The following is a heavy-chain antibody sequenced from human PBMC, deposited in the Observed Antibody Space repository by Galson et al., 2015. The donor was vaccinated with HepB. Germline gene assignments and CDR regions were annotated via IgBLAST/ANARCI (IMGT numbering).Heavy chain of an antibody. D-gene: IGHD3-10*01. CDR3: AKTRGGGWFVNALDL. J-gene: IGHJ3*01. CDR1: GFTFSYYG. CDR2: IWHDGSKK. V-gene: IGHV3-33*03. Sequence: LRLSCAASGFTFSYYGMHWVRQAPGKGLEWVAVIWHDGSKKYYANSVKGRFTISRDNAKNTLFLQMNSLSVEDTAVYYCAKTRGGGWFVNALDLWGQGTMVTVSS.